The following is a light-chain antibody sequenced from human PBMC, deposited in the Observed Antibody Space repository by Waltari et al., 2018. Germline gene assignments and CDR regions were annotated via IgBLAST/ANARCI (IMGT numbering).Light chain of an antibody. CDR2: STT. CDR3: LLFYGGAYV. Sequence: QTVVTQEPSLTVSPGGTVTLTCASSTGAVTSASFPNWFQQKPGQAPRALIYSTTYKPSWTPVRFSGSLIGGKAALTVSGVQPEDEADYYCLLFYGGAYVFGTGTKVTVL. CDR1: TGAVTSASF. V-gene: IGLV7-43*01. J-gene: IGLJ1*01.